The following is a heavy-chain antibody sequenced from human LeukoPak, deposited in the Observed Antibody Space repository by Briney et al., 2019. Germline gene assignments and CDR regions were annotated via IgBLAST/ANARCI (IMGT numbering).Heavy chain of an antibody. D-gene: IGHD5-12*01. V-gene: IGHV3-21*01. J-gene: IGHJ4*02. Sequence: GGSLRLSCAASGFTFSSYGMNWVRQAPGKGLEWVSSISSSSSYIYYADSVKGRFTISRDNAKNSLYLRMNSLRAEDTAVCYCARRSIKVATNALDYWGQGTLVTVSS. CDR2: ISSSSSYI. CDR1: GFTFSSYG. CDR3: ARRSIKVATNALDY.